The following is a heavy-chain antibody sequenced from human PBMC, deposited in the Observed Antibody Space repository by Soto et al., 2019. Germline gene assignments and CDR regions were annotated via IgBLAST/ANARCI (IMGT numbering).Heavy chain of an antibody. J-gene: IGHJ2*01. CDR3: ARRPLWRFGTTVATAYWYFDL. Sequence: SETRSLTCTVSGVSISSSSYYWGWIRQPPGKGLEWIGSIYYSGSTYYNPSLKSRVTISVDTSKNQFSLKLSSVTAADTAVYYCARRPLWRFGTTVATAYWYFDLLGRGTLVTVS. V-gene: IGHV4-39*01. CDR1: GVSISSSSYY. CDR2: IYYSGST. D-gene: IGHD4-17*01.